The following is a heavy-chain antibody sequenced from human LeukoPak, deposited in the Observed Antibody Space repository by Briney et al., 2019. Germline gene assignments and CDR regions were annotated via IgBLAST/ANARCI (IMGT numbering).Heavy chain of an antibody. J-gene: IGHJ4*02. V-gene: IGHV4-39*02. Sequence: PSETLSLTCTVSGGSISSSSYYWGWIRQPPGKGLEWIGSIYYSGSTYYNPSLKSRVTISVDTPKNQFSLKLSSVTAADTAVYYCARDNAGTSDYWGQGTLVTVSS. CDR3: ARDNAGTSDY. CDR1: GGSISSSSYY. D-gene: IGHD6-13*01. CDR2: IYYSGST.